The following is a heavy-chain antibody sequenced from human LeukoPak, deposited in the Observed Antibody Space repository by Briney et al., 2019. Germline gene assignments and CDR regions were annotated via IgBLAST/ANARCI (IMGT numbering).Heavy chain of an antibody. D-gene: IGHD3/OR15-3a*01. CDR1: GYTFSSYA. CDR2: ISGSGGST. Sequence: PGGSLRLSCAASGYTFSSYAMSWVRQAPGKGLEWVSAISGSGGSTYYADSVKGRFTISRDNSKNTLYLQMNSLRAEDTAVYYCAKDSLSWTGGYGHCRRDYWGQGTLVTVSS. CDR3: AKDSLSWTGGYGHCRRDY. V-gene: IGHV3-23*01. J-gene: IGHJ4*02.